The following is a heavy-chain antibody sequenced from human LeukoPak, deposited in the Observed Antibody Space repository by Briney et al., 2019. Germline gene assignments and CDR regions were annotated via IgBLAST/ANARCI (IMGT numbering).Heavy chain of an antibody. CDR3: ARGLPMPNHFDY. CDR2: ISSSSNTI. CDR1: GFTFSTNS. J-gene: IGHJ4*02. D-gene: IGHD2-2*01. Sequence: AASLRIYSAATGFTFSTNSIYPVGQPEAQRLQSLSYISSSSNTIYYADSVKDRFTISRDDAKNSLYLQMNSLRDEDTAVYYCARGLPMPNHFDYWGQGTLVTVSS. V-gene: IGHV3-48*02.